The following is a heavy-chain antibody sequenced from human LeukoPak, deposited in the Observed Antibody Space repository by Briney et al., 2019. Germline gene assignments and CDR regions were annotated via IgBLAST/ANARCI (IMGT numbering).Heavy chain of an antibody. CDR2: ISSSSSAI. D-gene: IGHD1-1*01. CDR1: GFTFSSYT. J-gene: IGHJ4*02. Sequence: PGGSLRLSCAASGFTFSSYTMSWVRQAPGKGLEWVSYISSSSSAIFYADSVKGRFTISRDNAKNSLYLQMNSLRDEDTAVYYCARAPWNYFDYWGQGTLVTVSS. V-gene: IGHV3-48*02. CDR3: ARAPWNYFDY.